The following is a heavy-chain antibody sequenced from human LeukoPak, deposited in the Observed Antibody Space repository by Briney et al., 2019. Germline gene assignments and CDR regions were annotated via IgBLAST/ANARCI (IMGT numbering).Heavy chain of an antibody. CDR3: ARGWDIVVVVAATSSAFDI. J-gene: IGHJ3*02. V-gene: IGHV3-48*03. Sequence: AGGSLRLSCAASGFTFSSYEMNWVRQAPGKGLEWVSYISSSGSTIYYADSVKGRFTISRDNAKNSLYLQMNSLRAEDTAVYYCARGWDIVVVVAATSSAFDIWGQGTMVTVSS. CDR1: GFTFSSYE. CDR2: ISSSGSTI. D-gene: IGHD2-15*01.